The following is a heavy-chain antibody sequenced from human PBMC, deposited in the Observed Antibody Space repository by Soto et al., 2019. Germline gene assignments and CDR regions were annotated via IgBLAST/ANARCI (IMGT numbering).Heavy chain of an antibody. D-gene: IGHD3-3*01. CDR3: ESTRYYDFWSGYDNWFDP. Sequence: PSETLSLTCTVSGGSISIYYWGWIRQPPGKGLEWIGYIYYSGSTNYNPSLKSRVTISVDTSKNQFSLKLSSVTAADTAVYYCESTRYYDFWSGYDNWFDPWGQGTLVTVSS. J-gene: IGHJ5*02. V-gene: IGHV4-59*01. CDR1: GGSISIYY. CDR2: IYYSGST.